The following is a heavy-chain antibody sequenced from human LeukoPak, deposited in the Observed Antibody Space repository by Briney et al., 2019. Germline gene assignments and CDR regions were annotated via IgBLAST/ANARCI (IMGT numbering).Heavy chain of an antibody. J-gene: IGHJ4*02. Sequence: GGPLRLSCAASGFTFSICDMHWVRQVPGEGLEWVSVIETAGDSYYSDSVKGRFTISRENAKNSLYLQMTSLRAGDTAVYYCAKGYGSGNYYSDYWGQGTLVTVSS. CDR1: GFTFSICD. CDR2: IETAGDS. D-gene: IGHD3-10*01. CDR3: AKGYGSGNYYSDY. V-gene: IGHV3-13*01.